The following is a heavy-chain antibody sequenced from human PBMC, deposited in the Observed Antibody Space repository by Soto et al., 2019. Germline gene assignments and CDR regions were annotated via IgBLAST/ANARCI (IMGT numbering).Heavy chain of an antibody. D-gene: IGHD6-19*01. V-gene: IGHV4-30-2*01. CDR2: IYHSGST. CDR1: GGSISXGGYX. CDR3: ARAGGLGAVAADY. J-gene: IGHJ4*02. Sequence: QLKLQKSGSGLVKPSQTLSLTCAVSGGSISXGGYXXXWIRQPPGKGVEWIGYIYHSGSTYYNPFLKSRVTISVDXSKNQFSLKLSXVTAADTAVYYWARAGGLGAVAADYWGPGTLVTVSS.